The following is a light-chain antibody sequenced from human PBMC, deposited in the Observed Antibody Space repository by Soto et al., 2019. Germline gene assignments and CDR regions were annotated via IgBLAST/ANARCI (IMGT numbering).Light chain of an antibody. Sequence: GDRVTITCRASQSVSSWVAWYQQRPGKAPKLLIYGASILESGVPSRFSGSGSGTEFTLTISSLQPDDFATYYCQQYDSYSWTFGQGTKVDIK. CDR1: QSVSSW. CDR3: QQYDSYSWT. J-gene: IGKJ1*01. CDR2: GAS. V-gene: IGKV1-5*03.